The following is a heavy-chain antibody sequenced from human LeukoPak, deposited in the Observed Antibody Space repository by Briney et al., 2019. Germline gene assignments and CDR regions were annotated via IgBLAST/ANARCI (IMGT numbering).Heavy chain of an antibody. Sequence: PGRSLRLSCAASGFTFSSYTIHWVRQAPGKGLEWVSSISSSSSYIYYADSVKGRFTISRDNAKNSLYLQVNSLRAEDTAVYYCARAPGGYCSSTSCYVWFDPWGQGTLVTVSS. CDR3: ARAPGGYCSSTSCYVWFDP. D-gene: IGHD2-2*01. V-gene: IGHV3-21*01. CDR2: ISSSSSYI. J-gene: IGHJ5*02. CDR1: GFTFSSYT.